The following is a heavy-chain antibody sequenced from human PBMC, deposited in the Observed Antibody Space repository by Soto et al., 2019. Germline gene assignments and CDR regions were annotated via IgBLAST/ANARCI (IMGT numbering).Heavy chain of an antibody. CDR3: ARDSYYYGSGSNGPPRDV. J-gene: IGHJ6*04. Sequence: ASVKVSCKASGGTFSSYTISWVRQAPGQGLEWMGRIIPILGIANYAQKFQGRVTITTDKSTSTAYMELSSLRSEDTAVYYCARDSYYYGSGSNGPPRDVWGKGTTVTVSS. D-gene: IGHD3-10*01. V-gene: IGHV1-69*04. CDR2: IIPILGIA. CDR1: GGTFSSYT.